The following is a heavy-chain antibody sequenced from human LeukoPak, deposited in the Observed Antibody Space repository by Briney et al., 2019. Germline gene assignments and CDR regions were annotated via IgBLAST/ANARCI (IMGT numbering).Heavy chain of an antibody. Sequence: GVSLRLSCAASGFTVSSNYMSWVRQAPGKGLEWVSVIYSGGSTYYADSVKGRFTISRDNSKNTLYLQMNSLRAEDTAVYYCARDGVDSSSWYGRDYWGQGTLVTVSS. D-gene: IGHD6-13*01. CDR2: IYSGGST. J-gene: IGHJ4*02. CDR1: GFTVSSNY. V-gene: IGHV3-53*01. CDR3: ARDGVDSSSWYGRDY.